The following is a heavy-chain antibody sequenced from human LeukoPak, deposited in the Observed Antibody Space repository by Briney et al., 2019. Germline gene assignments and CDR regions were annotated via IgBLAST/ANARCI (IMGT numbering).Heavy chain of an antibody. CDR3: ARAIAAAGDEFDY. J-gene: IGHJ4*02. Sequence: ASVKVSCKASGYTFTSYGISWVRQAPGQGLEWMGWINPNSGGTNYAQKFQGRVTMTRDTSISTAYMELSRLRSDDTAVYYCARAIAAAGDEFDYWGQGILVTVSS. CDR1: GYTFTSYG. V-gene: IGHV1-2*02. CDR2: INPNSGGT. D-gene: IGHD6-13*01.